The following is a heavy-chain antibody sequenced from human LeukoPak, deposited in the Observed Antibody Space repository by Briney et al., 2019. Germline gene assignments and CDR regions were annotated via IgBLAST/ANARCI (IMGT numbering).Heavy chain of an antibody. J-gene: IGHJ6*03. Sequence: GASVKVSCKASGYTFTSYDINWVRQATGQGLEWMGWMNPNRGNTGYAQKFQGRVTITRNTSISTAYMELSSLRSEDTAVYYCARGPYYDFWSGSGYYYYMDVWGKGTTVTVSS. CDR3: ARGPYYDFWSGSGYYYYMDV. V-gene: IGHV1-8*03. CDR1: GYTFTSYD. CDR2: MNPNRGNT. D-gene: IGHD3-3*01.